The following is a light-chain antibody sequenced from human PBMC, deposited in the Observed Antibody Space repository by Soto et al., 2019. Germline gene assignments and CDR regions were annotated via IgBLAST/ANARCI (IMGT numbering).Light chain of an antibody. V-gene: IGKV3-15*01. CDR3: QQYGSSPRWT. CDR1: QRVSSN. Sequence: EIVMTQSPATLSVSPGGRATLSCRASQRVSSNLAWYQQKPGQAPRLLIYGTSTRATGIPPRFSGSGSGTDFTLTISRLEPEDFAVCYCQQYGSSPRWTFGQGTKVDIK. J-gene: IGKJ1*01. CDR2: GTS.